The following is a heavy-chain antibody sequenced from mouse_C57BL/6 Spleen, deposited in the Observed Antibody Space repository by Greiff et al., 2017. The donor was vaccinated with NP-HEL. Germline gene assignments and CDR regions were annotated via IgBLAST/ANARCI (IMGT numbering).Heavy chain of an antibody. Sequence: QVQLKQPGTELVKPGASVKLSCKASGYTFTSYWMHWVKQRPGQGLEWIGNINPSNGGTNYNEKFKSKATLTVDKSSSTAYMQLSSLTSEDSAVYYCARERGLITTEPWFAYWGQGTLVTVSA. CDR2: INPSNGGT. V-gene: IGHV1-53*01. J-gene: IGHJ3*01. CDR3: ARERGLITTEPWFAY. D-gene: IGHD1-1*01. CDR1: GYTFTSYW.